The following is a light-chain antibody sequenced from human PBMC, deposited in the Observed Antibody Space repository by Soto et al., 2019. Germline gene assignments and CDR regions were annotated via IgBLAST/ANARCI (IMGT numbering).Light chain of an antibody. J-gene: IGLJ1*01. CDR1: NIGSKS. Sequence: SYELTQPPSVSVAPGQTARITCEGNNIGSKSVHWYQQRPGQAPVLVVYEDSDRPSGIPERFSGSNSGNTATLTISRVEPGDEADYYCQVWEGTSGNHLFVFGTGTKVTVL. CDR2: EDS. CDR3: QVWEGTSGNHLFV. V-gene: IGLV3-21*02.